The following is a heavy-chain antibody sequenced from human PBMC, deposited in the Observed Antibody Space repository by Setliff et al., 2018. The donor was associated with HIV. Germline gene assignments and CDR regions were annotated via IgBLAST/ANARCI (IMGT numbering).Heavy chain of an antibody. CDR2: IIPMFGTP. CDR3: ARGATITYYFDY. J-gene: IGHJ4*02. D-gene: IGHD5-12*01. Sequence: SVKVSCKASGYSFTNYGISWVRQAPGQGLEWMGGIIPMFGTPNYAQKFQGRVTITADESTSTAYMELSSLRSEDTAVYYCARGATITYYFDYWGQGTLVTVSS. V-gene: IGHV1-69*13. CDR1: GYSFTNYG.